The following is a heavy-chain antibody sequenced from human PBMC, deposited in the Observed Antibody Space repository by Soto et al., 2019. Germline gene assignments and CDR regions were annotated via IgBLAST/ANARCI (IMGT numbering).Heavy chain of an antibody. V-gene: IGHV3-74*01. CDR3: AGGGSIVVATRRLMDV. D-gene: IGHD3-22*01. Sequence: GGSLRLSCAASGFTFSNYWMHWVRQPPGEGLVWVSRINSDGSTTNNADSVKGRFTISIDTQKNQFSLQLSSVTVADTAFYYCAGGGSIVVATRRLMDVWGKGTTVTVSS. CDR2: INSDGSTT. CDR1: GFTFSNYW. J-gene: IGHJ6*03.